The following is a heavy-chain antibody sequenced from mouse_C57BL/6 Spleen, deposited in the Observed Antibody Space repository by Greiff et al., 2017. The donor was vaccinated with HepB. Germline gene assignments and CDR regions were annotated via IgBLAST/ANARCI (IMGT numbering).Heavy chain of an antibody. V-gene: IGHV3-6*01. D-gene: IGHD2-5*01. J-gene: IGHJ3*01. CDR2: ISYDGSN. Sequence: DVQLQESGPGLVKPSQSLSLTCSVTGYSITSGYYWNWIRQFPGNKLEWMGYISYDGSNNYNPSLKNRNSITRDTSKNELCLKLNSVTTEDTATYYCANYYSNYGAWFAYWGQGTLVTVSA. CDR3: ANYYSNYGAWFAY. CDR1: GYSITSGYY.